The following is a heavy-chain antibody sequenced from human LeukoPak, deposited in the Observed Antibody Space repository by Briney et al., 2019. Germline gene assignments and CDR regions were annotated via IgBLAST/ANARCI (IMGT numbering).Heavy chain of an antibody. CDR3: ARDLYSGSYYFDY. D-gene: IGHD1-26*01. Sequence: GGSLRLSCAASGFTFGSYTMNWVRQAPGKGLEWVSYISSSSSTIYYADSVKGRFTISRDNAKNSLYLQMNSLRAEDTAVYYCARDLYSGSYYFDYWGQGTLVTVSS. CDR2: ISSSSSTI. CDR1: GFTFGSYT. V-gene: IGHV3-48*01. J-gene: IGHJ4*02.